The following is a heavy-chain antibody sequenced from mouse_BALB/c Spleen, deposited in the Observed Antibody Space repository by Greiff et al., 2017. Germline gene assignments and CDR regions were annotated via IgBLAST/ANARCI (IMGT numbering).Heavy chain of an antibody. V-gene: IGHV1-14*01. CDR1: GYPFTSYV. D-gene: IGHD2-10*02. J-gene: IGHJ2*01. CDR3: ARGEYGNGFDY. CDR2: INPYNDGN. Sequence: VQLQQSGPELVKPGASVKMSCKASGYPFTSYVMHWVKQKPGQGLEWIGYINPYNDGNKYNEKFKGKATLTSDKSTSTAYMELSSLNSEDSAVYYCARGEYGNGFDYWGKGTTLTVSS.